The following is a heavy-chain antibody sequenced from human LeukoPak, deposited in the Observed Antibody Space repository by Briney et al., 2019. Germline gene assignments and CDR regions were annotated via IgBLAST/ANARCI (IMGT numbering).Heavy chain of an antibody. CDR1: GDSLSGFH. Sequence: SETLSLTCTVSGDSLSGFHWSWIRQPPGKGLEWIGYIYYSGSTNYNPSLKSRVTISVDTSKNQFSLKLSSVTAADTAVYYCARWSVRVSIGQHHYDSSGSNAFDIWGQGTMVTVSS. CDR2: IYYSGST. J-gene: IGHJ3*02. CDR3: ARWSVRVSIGQHHYDSSGSNAFDI. D-gene: IGHD3-22*01. V-gene: IGHV4-59*01.